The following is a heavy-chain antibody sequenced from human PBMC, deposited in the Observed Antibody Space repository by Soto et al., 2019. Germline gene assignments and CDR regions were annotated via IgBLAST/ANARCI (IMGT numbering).Heavy chain of an antibody. V-gene: IGHV5-51*01. Sequence: PGESLKISCKGSGYSFTSYWIGWVRQMPGKGLEWMGIIYPGDSDTRCSPSFQGQVTISADKSISTAYLQMNSLRGEDTAMYYCAKDAVYGDGLWLVADWGQGTLVTVSS. CDR2: IYPGDSDT. CDR1: GYSFTSYW. CDR3: AKDAVYGDGLWLVAD. D-gene: IGHD2-21*02. J-gene: IGHJ4*02.